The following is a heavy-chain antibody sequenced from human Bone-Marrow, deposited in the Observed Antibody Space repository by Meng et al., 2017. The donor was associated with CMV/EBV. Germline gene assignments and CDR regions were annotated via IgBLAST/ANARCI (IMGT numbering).Heavy chain of an antibody. J-gene: IGHJ6*01. D-gene: IGHD3-3*01. V-gene: IGHV3-21*01. CDR2: ISSSSSYI. Sequence: GESLKISCAASGFTFSSYSMNWVRQAPGKGLEWVSSISSSSSYIYYADSVKGRFTISRDNSKNTLYLQMNSLRAEDTAVYYCARDRFGVVRTFGVVRTSGLFYDDYGMDVWGQGNTV. CDR3: ARDRFGVVRTFGVVRTSGLFYDDYGMDV. CDR1: GFTFSSYS.